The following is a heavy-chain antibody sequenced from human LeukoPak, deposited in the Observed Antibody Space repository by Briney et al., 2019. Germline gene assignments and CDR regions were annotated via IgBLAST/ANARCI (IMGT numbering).Heavy chain of an antibody. CDR3: AKYSSSYDAFDI. CDR1: GGSISSGGYS. V-gene: IGHV4-30-2*01. CDR2: IYHSGST. J-gene: IGHJ3*02. D-gene: IGHD6-13*01. Sequence: SQTLSLTCAVSGGSISSGGYSWSWIRQPPGKGLEWIGYIYHSGSTYYNPSLKSRVTISVDRSKNQFSLKLSSVTAADTAVYYCAKYSSSYDAFDIWGQGTMVTVSS.